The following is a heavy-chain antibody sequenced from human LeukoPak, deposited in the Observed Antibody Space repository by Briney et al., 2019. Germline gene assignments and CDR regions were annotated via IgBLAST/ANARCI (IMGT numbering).Heavy chain of an antibody. CDR3: ARAIKNCFDP. CDR1: GGSISSSSYF. CDR2: ISYTGRT. V-gene: IGHV4-39*01. Sequence: PSETLSLTCTVSGGSISSSSYFWGWIRQSPGKGLEWIGSISYTGRTYDNPSLKSRVTISVDTSKNQFSLKLNSVTAADTAVYYCARAIKNCFDPWGQGTLVTVSS. D-gene: IGHD2-21*01. J-gene: IGHJ5*02.